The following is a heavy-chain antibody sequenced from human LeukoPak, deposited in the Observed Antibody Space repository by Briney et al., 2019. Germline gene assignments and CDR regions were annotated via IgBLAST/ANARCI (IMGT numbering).Heavy chain of an antibody. J-gene: IGHJ6*02. CDR3: ARAGGYCSSTSWPYYYYYGMDV. CDR1: VFTFSSYG. CDR2: IWYEGSNK. V-gene: IGHV3-33*01. D-gene: IGHD2-2*01. Sequence: GGSLRLSCAASVFTFSSYGMQWARHARGKGLGWAADIWYEGSNKYYAVSVKGRFTISRDNSKNTLYLQMNSLRDEDTAVDYCARAGGYCSSTSWPYYYYYGMDVWGQGTTVTVSS.